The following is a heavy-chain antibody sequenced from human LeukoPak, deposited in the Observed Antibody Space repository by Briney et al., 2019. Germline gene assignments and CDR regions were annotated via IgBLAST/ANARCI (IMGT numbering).Heavy chain of an antibody. V-gene: IGHV3-74*01. CDR3: VRDAETAGSDY. CDR1: GLTFSTFW. Sequence: GGSLRLSCSVSGLTFSTFWMHWVRQAPGKGLVWVSHINPDGRTTPYADSVKGRFTISRDNAKNTLYLQMNSLRAEDTAVYFCVRDAETAGSDYWGQGTLVTVSS. D-gene: IGHD1-14*01. J-gene: IGHJ4*02. CDR2: INPDGRTT.